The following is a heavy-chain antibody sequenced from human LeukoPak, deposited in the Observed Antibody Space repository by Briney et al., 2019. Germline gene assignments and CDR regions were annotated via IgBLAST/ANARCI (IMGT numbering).Heavy chain of an antibody. Sequence: ASVKVSCKASGYTFTSYYIHWVRQAPGQGLEWMGWINPNSGGVNYAQNFQGRVTTTRATSISTAFMELSGMRSDDTAVYYCARAAPRDFSGGTWYFDWFDPWGQGTLVTVSS. D-gene: IGHD2-15*01. CDR1: GYTFTSYY. V-gene: IGHV1-2*02. CDR2: INPNSGGV. J-gene: IGHJ5*02. CDR3: ARAAPRDFSGGTWYFDWFDP.